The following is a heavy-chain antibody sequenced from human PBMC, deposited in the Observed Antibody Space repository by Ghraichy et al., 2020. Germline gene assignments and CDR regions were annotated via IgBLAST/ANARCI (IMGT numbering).Heavy chain of an antibody. Sequence: GESLNISCKGSGYSFTSYWIGWVRQLPGKGLEWMGIIYPGDSDTRYSPSFQGQVTISADKSISTAYLQWSSLKASDTAMYYCADVDTAMVTFCRRVNKRDYWGPGNPGHRLL. CDR2: IYPGDSDT. CDR1: GYSFTSYW. D-gene: IGHD5-18*01. J-gene: IGHJ4*02. V-gene: IGHV5-51*01. CDR3: ADVDTAMVTFCRRVNKRDY.